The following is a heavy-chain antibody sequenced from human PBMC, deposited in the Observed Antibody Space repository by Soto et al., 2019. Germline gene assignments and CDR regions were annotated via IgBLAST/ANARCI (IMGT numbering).Heavy chain of an antibody. D-gene: IGHD6-19*01. V-gene: IGHV4-59*01. J-gene: IGHJ3*02. Sequence: QVQLQESGPGLVKPSETLSLTCTVSGGSINSYYWSWIRQPPGKGLEWIGYIYYSGSTNYHPSLKSRATISVDTSKNQFTLKLSSVTAADTAVYYCARVPWQWLGGYAFDIWGQGTMVTVSS. CDR1: GGSINSYY. CDR2: IYYSGST. CDR3: ARVPWQWLGGYAFDI.